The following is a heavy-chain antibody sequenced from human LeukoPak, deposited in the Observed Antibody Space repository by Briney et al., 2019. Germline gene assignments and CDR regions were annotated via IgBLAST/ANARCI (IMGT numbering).Heavy chain of an antibody. D-gene: IGHD2-2*02. Sequence: GGSLRLSCAASGFTLSSYAMHWVRQAPGKGLEWVAVISYDGSNKYYADSVKGRFTISRDNSKNTLYLQMNSLRAEDTAVYYCASGPYTLWGQGTLVTVSS. CDR3: ASGPYTL. J-gene: IGHJ4*02. CDR2: ISYDGSNK. V-gene: IGHV3-30-3*01. CDR1: GFTLSSYA.